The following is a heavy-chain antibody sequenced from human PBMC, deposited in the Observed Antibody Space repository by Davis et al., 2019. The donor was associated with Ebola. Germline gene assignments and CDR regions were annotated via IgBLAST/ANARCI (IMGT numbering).Heavy chain of an antibody. V-gene: IGHV1-58*02. Sequence: AASVKVSCKASGFTFTSSAMQWVRQARGQRLEWIGWIVVGSGNTNYAQKFQERVTITRDMSTSTAYMELSSLRSEDTAVYYCARGAYYYDSSGYYSFDYWGQGTLVTVSS. CDR3: ARGAYYYDSSGYYSFDY. CDR2: IVVGSGNT. CDR1: GFTFTSSA. D-gene: IGHD3-22*01. J-gene: IGHJ4*02.